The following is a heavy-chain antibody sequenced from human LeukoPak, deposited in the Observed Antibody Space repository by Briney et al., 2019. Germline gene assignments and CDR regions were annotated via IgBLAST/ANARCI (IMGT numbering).Heavy chain of an antibody. CDR2: IYYSGST. CDR1: GGSVSSHY. Sequence: PSVTLSLTCTVSGGSVSSHYWSWIRQPPGKGLEWIGYIYYSGSTNYNPSLKSRVTMSVDTSKNQFSLKLSSVTAADTAVYYCARGGAAAAADYWGQGTLVTVSS. CDR3: ARGGAAAAADY. V-gene: IGHV4-59*02. D-gene: IGHD6-13*01. J-gene: IGHJ4*02.